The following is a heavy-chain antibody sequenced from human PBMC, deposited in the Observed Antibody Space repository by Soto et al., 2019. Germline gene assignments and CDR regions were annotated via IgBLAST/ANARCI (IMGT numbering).Heavy chain of an antibody. J-gene: IGHJ4*02. CDR3: ANGRATYGLLTHDY. V-gene: IGHV3-11*03. CDR1: GFTFSDYY. D-gene: IGHD3-10*01. CDR2: ISSSSSYT. Sequence: GGSLRLSCAASGFTFSDYYMSWIRQAPGKVLEWVSYISSSSSYTNYADSVKGRFTISRDNAKNSLYLQMNSLTAEDTAVYYCANGRATYGLLTHDYWGQGXLVTVYS.